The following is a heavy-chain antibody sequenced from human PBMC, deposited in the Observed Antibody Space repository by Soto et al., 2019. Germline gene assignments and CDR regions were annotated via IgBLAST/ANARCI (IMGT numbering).Heavy chain of an antibody. V-gene: IGHV1-69*01. J-gene: IGHJ4*02. CDR3: ARGLYCGGGCYSHFDY. D-gene: IGHD2-21*02. CDR1: GGTFSNYP. Sequence: VQLVQSGAEVKKPGSSVKVSCKASGGTFSNYPFIWVRQAPGQGLDWRGGIIPIFGTTDYGQRFQGRVTITADESTNTAYMELSSLRSDDTAVYYCARGLYCGGGCYSHFDYWGQGTLVTGSS. CDR2: IIPIFGTT.